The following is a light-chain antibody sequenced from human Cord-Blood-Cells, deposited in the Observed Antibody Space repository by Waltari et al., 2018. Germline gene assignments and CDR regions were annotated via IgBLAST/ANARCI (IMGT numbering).Light chain of an antibody. J-gene: IGKJ5*01. CDR1: PSVLYSSNNKNY. CDR3: QQYYSTPIT. V-gene: IGKV4-1*01. Sequence: DIVMTQSPDSLAESLGERATINCKSSPSVLYSSNNKNYLAWYQQKPGQPPKLLIYWASTRESGVPDRFSGSGSGTDFTLTISSLQAEDVAVYYCQQYYSTPITFGQGTRLEIK. CDR2: WAS.